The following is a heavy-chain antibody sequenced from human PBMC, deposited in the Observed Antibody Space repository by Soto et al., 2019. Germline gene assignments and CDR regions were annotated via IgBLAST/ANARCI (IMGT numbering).Heavy chain of an antibody. CDR3: AKGSDGTYYDFWSGYFAFDI. CDR2: ISGSGGST. Sequence: GGSLRLSCAASGFTFSSYAMSWVRQAPGKGLEWVSAISGSGGSTYYADSVKGRFTISRDNSKNTLYLQMNSLRAEDTAVYYCAKGSDGTYYDFWSGYFAFDIWGQGTMVTVSS. V-gene: IGHV3-23*01. D-gene: IGHD3-3*01. CDR1: GFTFSSYA. J-gene: IGHJ3*02.